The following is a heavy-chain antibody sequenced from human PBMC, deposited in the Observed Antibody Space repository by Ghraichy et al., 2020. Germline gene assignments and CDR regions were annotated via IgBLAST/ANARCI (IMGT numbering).Heavy chain of an antibody. J-gene: IGHJ6*03. CDR3: ARIGYCSSTSCTYYMDV. CDR2: INHSGST. D-gene: IGHD2-2*01. CDR1: GGSFSGYY. V-gene: IGHV4-34*01. Sequence: SETLSLTCAVYGGSFSGYYWSWIRQPPGKGLEWIGEINHSGSTNYNPSLKSRVTISVDTSKNQFSLKLSSVTAADTAVYYCARIGYCSSTSCTYYMDVWGKGTTVTVS.